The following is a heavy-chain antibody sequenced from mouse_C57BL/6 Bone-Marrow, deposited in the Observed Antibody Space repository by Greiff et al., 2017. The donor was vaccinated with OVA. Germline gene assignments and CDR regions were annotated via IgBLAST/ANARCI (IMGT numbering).Heavy chain of an antibody. CDR2: LRNKANGYTT. CDR1: GFTFTDYY. V-gene: IGHV7-3*01. CDR3: ARLAHDALYYFDY. Sequence: EVKLMESGGGLVQPGGSLSLSCAASGFTFTDYYMSWVRQPPGKALAWLGFLRNKANGYTTEYSSSVKGRFTISRANSQRFLYLQMKSLRAEDIATDYSARLAHDALYYFDYWGQGTTLTVSS. J-gene: IGHJ2*01.